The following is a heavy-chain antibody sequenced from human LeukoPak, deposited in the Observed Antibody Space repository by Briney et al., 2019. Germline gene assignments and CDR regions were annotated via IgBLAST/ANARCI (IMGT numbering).Heavy chain of an antibody. J-gene: IGHJ5*02. V-gene: IGHV3-9*01. Sequence: GGSLRLSCAASGFTFDDYAMHWVRQAPGKGLEWVSGISWNSGSIGYADSVKGRFTISRDNSKNTLYLQMNSLRAEDTAVYYCAKDGLGYYYGPSGFDPWGQGTLVTVSS. CDR2: ISWNSGSI. CDR3: AKDGLGYYYGPSGFDP. D-gene: IGHD3-10*01. CDR1: GFTFDDYA.